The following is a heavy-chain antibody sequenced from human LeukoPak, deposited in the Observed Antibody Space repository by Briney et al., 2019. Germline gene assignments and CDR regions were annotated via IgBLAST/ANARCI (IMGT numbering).Heavy chain of an antibody. CDR1: GFTFSSYG. Sequence: GGSLRLSCAASGFTFSSYGMHWVRQAPGKGLEWVAFIRHDGSNKYYADSVKGRFTISRDNSKNTLYLQMNSLRAEDTAVYYCAKDIPNWFDPWGQGTLVTVSS. CDR2: IRHDGSNK. J-gene: IGHJ5*02. CDR3: AKDIPNWFDP. D-gene: IGHD2-2*02. V-gene: IGHV3-30*02.